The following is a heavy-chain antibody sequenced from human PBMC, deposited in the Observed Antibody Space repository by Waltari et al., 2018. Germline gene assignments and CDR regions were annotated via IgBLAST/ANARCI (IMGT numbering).Heavy chain of an antibody. Sequence: QITLKESGPTLVKPTQTLTLTCTFSGFSLSTSGVGVGWIRQPPGKALEWLALIYWNDDKRYSPSLKSRLTITKDTSKNQVVLTMTNMDPVDTATYYCAHTHLTGYIPRYFDYWGQGTLVTVSS. CDR3: AHTHLTGYIPRYFDY. CDR2: IYWNDDK. D-gene: IGHD3-9*01. CDR1: GFSLSTSGVG. V-gene: IGHV2-5*01. J-gene: IGHJ4*02.